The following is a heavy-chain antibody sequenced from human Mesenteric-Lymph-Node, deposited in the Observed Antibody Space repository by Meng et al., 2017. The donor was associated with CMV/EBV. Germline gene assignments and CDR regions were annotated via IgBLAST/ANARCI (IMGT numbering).Heavy chain of an antibody. D-gene: IGHD5-12*01. V-gene: IGHV1-18*01. CDR2: ISTYNANT. CDR3: ARLCDVGFECYFDY. CDR1: GYTFTSYG. Sequence: ASVKVSCKASGYTFTSYGIAWVRQAPGQGLEWLGWISTYNANTKFAQKIQDRLIMTTDTSTSTVSMELRSLRSDDTAVYYCARLCDVGFECYFDYWGQGTLVTVSS. J-gene: IGHJ4*02.